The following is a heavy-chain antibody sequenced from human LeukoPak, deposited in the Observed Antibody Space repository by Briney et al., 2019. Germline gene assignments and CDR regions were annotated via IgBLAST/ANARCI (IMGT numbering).Heavy chain of an antibody. CDR3: ATVTSSSWGNWFDP. CDR2: INPNSGGT. CDR1: GYTFTGYY. Sequence: ASVKVSCKASGYTFTGYYMHWVRQAPGQGLEWMGWINPNSGGTNYAQKFQGRVTMTGDTSISTAYMELSRLRSDDTAVYYCATVTSSSWGNWFDPWGQGTLVTVSS. V-gene: IGHV1-2*02. J-gene: IGHJ5*02. D-gene: IGHD6-13*01.